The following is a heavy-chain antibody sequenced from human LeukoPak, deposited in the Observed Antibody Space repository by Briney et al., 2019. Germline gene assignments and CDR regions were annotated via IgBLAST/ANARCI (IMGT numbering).Heavy chain of an antibody. CDR3: ARDGPKYSSGWYVDY. D-gene: IGHD6-19*01. V-gene: IGHV3-33*01. Sequence: PGGSLRLSCAASGFTFSSYGMHWVRQAPGKGLEWVAVIWYDGSNKYYADSVKGRFTISRDNSKNTLYLQMNSLRAEDTAVYYCARDGPKYSSGWYVDYWGRGTLVTVSS. J-gene: IGHJ4*02. CDR1: GFTFSSYG. CDR2: IWYDGSNK.